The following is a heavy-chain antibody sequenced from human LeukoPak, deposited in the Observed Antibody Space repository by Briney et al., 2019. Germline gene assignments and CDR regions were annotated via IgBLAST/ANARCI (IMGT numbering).Heavy chain of an antibody. J-gene: IGHJ6*04. CDR3: ARGRRTYYYGSGSYYNPSPGYCGMDV. CDR2: IIPIFGTA. Sequence: SVEVSCKASGGTFSSYAISWVRQAPGQGLEWMGGIIPIFGTANYAQKFQGRVTITADESTSTAYMELSSLRSEDTAVYYCARGRRTYYYGSGSYYNPSPGYCGMDVWGKGTTVTVSS. D-gene: IGHD3-10*01. V-gene: IGHV1-69*13. CDR1: GGTFSSYA.